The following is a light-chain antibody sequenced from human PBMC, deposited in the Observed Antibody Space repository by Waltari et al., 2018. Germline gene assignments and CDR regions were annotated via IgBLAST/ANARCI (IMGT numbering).Light chain of an antibody. CDR2: AAS. CDR1: RGISRY. CDR3: QQLNTYSWT. J-gene: IGKJ1*01. V-gene: IGKV1-9*01. Sequence: DIHLTQSPSYLSASVGDRVTITCRASRGISRYLACYQQKPGKAPKLLIYAASTLQSGVPLRFSGSGSWTEFTLTISSLQPEDCATYYCQQLNTYSWTFGQGTKVESK.